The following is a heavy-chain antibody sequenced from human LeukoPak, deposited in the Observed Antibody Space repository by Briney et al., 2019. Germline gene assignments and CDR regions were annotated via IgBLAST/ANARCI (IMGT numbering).Heavy chain of an antibody. Sequence: SETLSLTCTVSGGSISSSSYYWGWIRQPPGKGLEWIGSIYYSGSTYYNPSLKSRVTISVDTSKNQFSLKLSSVTAADTAVYYCARVEEGYSGYAMEVDYWGQGTLVTVSS. CDR3: ARVEEGYSGYAMEVDY. CDR1: GGSISSSSYY. CDR2: IYYSGST. D-gene: IGHD5-12*01. V-gene: IGHV4-39*07. J-gene: IGHJ4*02.